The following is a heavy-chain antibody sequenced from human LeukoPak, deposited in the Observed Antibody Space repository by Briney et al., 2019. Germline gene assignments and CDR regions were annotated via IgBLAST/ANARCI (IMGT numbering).Heavy chain of an antibody. Sequence: GGSLRLSCAASGFTFSSYSMNWVRHAPGKGLEWVSSISSSSSYIYYADSVKGRFTISRDNAKNSLYLQMNSLRAEDTAVYYCARGETYYYGSGPYYYGMDVWGQGTTVTVSS. V-gene: IGHV3-21*01. CDR1: GFTFSSYS. CDR3: ARGETYYYGSGPYYYGMDV. J-gene: IGHJ6*02. CDR2: ISSSSSYI. D-gene: IGHD3-10*01.